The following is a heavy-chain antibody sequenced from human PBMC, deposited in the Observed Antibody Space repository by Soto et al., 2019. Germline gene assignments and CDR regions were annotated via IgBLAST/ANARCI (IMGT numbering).Heavy chain of an antibody. V-gene: IGHV1-18*04. J-gene: IGHJ5*02. D-gene: IGHD3-10*01. Sequence: QLQLVQSGGEVKKPGASVRVSCEAYGYPFSKYGISWIRQAPGQGLEWMGWIKPDNGNTDYAQKFQGRVTMTTDTYSNTAYMELRSLRSDDTAVYYCATSADSGFDPWGQGTLVSVSS. CDR3: ATSADSGFDP. CDR2: IKPDNGNT. CDR1: GYPFSKYG.